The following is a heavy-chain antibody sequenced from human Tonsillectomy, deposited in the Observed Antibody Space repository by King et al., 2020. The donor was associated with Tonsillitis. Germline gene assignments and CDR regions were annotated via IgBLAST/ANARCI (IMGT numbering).Heavy chain of an antibody. CDR2: IKSKTDGGTT. V-gene: IGHV3-15*01. J-gene: IGHJ6*02. Sequence: VQLVESGGGLVKPGGSLRLSCAASGFTFSNAWMSWVRQAPGRGLEWVGRIKSKTDGGTTDYAAPVKGRFTISRDDSKNTFCLQMNSLKTEDTAVYYCTHLTCSSSPDSYYGVDVWGQGTTVTVSS. CDR3: THLTCSSSPDSYYGVDV. CDR1: GFTFSNAW. D-gene: IGHD6-6*01.